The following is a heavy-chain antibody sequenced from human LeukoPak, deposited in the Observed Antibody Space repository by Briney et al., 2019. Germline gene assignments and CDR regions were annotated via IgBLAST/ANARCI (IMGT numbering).Heavy chain of an antibody. D-gene: IGHD3-10*01. CDR3: ATYNYGSFFYGTIRY. CDR2: IKSKTDGGTT. V-gene: IGHV3-15*01. Sequence: GGSLRLSCAASGFTFSNAWMSWVRQAPGKGLEWVGRIKSKTDGGTTDYTAPVNGRFSISRDDSLNTLYLQMNTLKAEDTAVYYCATYNYGSFFYGTIRYWGQGTLVTVSS. J-gene: IGHJ4*02. CDR1: GFTFSNAW.